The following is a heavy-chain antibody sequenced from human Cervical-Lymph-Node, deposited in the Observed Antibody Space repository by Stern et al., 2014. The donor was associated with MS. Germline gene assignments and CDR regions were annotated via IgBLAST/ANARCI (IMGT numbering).Heavy chain of an antibody. CDR3: ARVKGGLIDY. CDR1: GFTFSSYD. CDR2: IGTAGDT. J-gene: IGHJ4*02. D-gene: IGHD5-12*01. V-gene: IGHV3-13*01. Sequence: EVQQEGSEGGMVQPGGSLRLSCAASGFTFSSYDMHWVRHAKGKGLEWVSAIGTAGDTYYPRSVQGRFNLSRAHSKRYLYLQIYSLRAGDTAVYYCARVKGGLIDYWGQGTLVTVSS.